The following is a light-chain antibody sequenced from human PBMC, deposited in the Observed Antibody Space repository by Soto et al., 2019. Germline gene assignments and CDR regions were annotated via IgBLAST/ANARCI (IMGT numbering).Light chain of an antibody. J-gene: IGKJ1*01. V-gene: IGKV3-20*01. CDR3: QQYGSSGT. Sequence: EIVLTQSPGTLSLSPWERATLSCRASQSVSNNYLAWYQQKPGQAPRLLIYGASNRATGIPDRFSGSGSGTDFTLTISRLDPEDFAVYYCQQYGSSGTFGQGTKVDIK. CDR1: QSVSNNY. CDR2: GAS.